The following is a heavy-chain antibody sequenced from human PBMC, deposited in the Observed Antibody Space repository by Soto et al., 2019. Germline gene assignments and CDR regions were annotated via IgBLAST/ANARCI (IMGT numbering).Heavy chain of an antibody. D-gene: IGHD3-16*01. J-gene: IGHJ3*01. CDR2: INPSGGHT. V-gene: IGHV1-46*01. Sequence: QVQLEQSGAEVKKPGTSVKISCKASGYTFINYYIHWVRQGPGQGLEWTGVINPSGGHTDHSQNFQARVTVTRDASTNTVYLELRNLTSQDTAVYYCARRARGTFHGFDVWGQGTTVIVSS. CDR3: ARRARGTFHGFDV. CDR1: GYTFINYY.